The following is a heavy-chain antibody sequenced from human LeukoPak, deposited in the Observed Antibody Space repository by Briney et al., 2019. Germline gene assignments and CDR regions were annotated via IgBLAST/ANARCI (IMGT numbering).Heavy chain of an antibody. V-gene: IGHV3-30*02. Sequence: GGSLRLSFPASGFTFISYGMHWVRQAPGKGLEWVAFIRYDGSNKYYADSVKGRFTVSRDNSKNTLYLQMDSLRAEDTAVYYCAKVLSGSYSPFDYWGQGTLVTVSS. CDR2: IRYDGSNK. D-gene: IGHD1-26*01. CDR1: GFTFISYG. CDR3: AKVLSGSYSPFDY. J-gene: IGHJ4*02.